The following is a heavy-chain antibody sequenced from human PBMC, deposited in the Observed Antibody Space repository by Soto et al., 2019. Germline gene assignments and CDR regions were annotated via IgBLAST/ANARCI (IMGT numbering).Heavy chain of an antibody. V-gene: IGHV4-59*01. CDR2: IYYSGST. J-gene: IGHJ4*02. D-gene: IGHD6-19*01. CDR1: GGSISSYY. CDR3: ARDTSTGWPDY. Sequence: ETLSLTCTVSGGSISSYYWSWIRQPPGKGLEWIGYIYYSGSTNYNPSLKSRVTISVDTSKNQFSLKLSSVTAADTAVYYCARDTSTGWPDYWGQETLLTVSS.